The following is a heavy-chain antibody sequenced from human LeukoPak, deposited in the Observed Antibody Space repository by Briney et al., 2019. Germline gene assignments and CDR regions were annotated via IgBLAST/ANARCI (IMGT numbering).Heavy chain of an antibody. CDR3: ATKGGSYCSGGSCYDY. D-gene: IGHD2-15*01. Sequence: ASVKVSCKAPGGTFSSYAISWVRQAPGQGLEWMGRIIPILGIANYAQKFQGRVTITADKSTSTAYMELSSLRSEDTAVYYCATKGGSYCSGGSCYDYWGQGTLVTVSS. CDR1: GGTFSSYA. J-gene: IGHJ4*02. CDR2: IIPILGIA. V-gene: IGHV1-69*04.